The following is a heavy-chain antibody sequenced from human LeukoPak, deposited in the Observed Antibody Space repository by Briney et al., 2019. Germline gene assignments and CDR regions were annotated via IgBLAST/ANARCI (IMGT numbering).Heavy chain of an antibody. J-gene: IGHJ4*02. CDR3: AKEFIGASCDS. V-gene: IGHV3-30*02. CDR2: ISFDGSNK. Sequence: GGSLRLSCAASGFAFKKYGIHWVRQSPGKGLEWVAFISFDGSNKSYSDSVKGRFTISRDDSKNTLYLQMKSLRGDDTAVYFCAKEFIGASCDSWGQGTLVTVSS. CDR1: GFAFKKYG. D-gene: IGHD4/OR15-4a*01.